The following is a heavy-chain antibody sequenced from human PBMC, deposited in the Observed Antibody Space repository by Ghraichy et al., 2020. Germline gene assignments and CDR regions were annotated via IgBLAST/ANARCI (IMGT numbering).Heavy chain of an antibody. Sequence: SETLSLTCAVSGYSISSGYYWGWIRQPPGKGLEWIGSIYHSGSTYYNPSLKSRVTISVDTSKNQFSLKLSSVTAADTAVYYCARVLAVAGTDAFDIWGQGTMVTVSS. CDR3: ARVLAVAGTDAFDI. CDR1: GYSISSGYY. CDR2: IYHSGST. D-gene: IGHD6-19*01. J-gene: IGHJ3*02. V-gene: IGHV4-38-2*01.